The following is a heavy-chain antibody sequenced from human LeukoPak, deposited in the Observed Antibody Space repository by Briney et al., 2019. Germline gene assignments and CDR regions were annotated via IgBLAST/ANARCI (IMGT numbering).Heavy chain of an antibody. CDR1: GFTFSSYG. CDR2: IWYDGSNK. V-gene: IGHV3-30*19. Sequence: GGSLRLSCAASGFTFSSYGMHWVRQAPGKGLEWVAVIWYDGSNKYYADSVKGRFTISRDNSKNTLYLQMNSLRAEDTAVYYCARKGVLLWFGELLGYFDYWGQGTLVTVSS. D-gene: IGHD3-10*01. J-gene: IGHJ4*02. CDR3: ARKGVLLWFGELLGYFDY.